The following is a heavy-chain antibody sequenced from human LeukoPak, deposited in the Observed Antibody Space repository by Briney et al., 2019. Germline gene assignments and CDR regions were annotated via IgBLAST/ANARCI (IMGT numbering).Heavy chain of an antibody. CDR3: ARNDFWSGYHLDY. CDR2: ISSSGSTI. CDR1: GFTFSSYE. V-gene: IGHV3-48*03. D-gene: IGHD3-3*01. Sequence: GGSLRLSCAASGFTFSSYEMNWVRQAPGKGLEWVSHISSSGSTIYYADSVKGRFTISRDNAKNSLYLQMNSLRAEDTAVYYCARNDFWSGYHLDYWGQGTLVTVSS. J-gene: IGHJ4*02.